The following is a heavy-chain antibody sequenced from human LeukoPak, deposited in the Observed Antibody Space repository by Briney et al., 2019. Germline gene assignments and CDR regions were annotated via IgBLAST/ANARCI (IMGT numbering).Heavy chain of an antibody. CDR3: AKGYYDYIWGSYRSDAFDI. V-gene: IGHV3-23*01. CDR2: ISGSGGLT. CDR1: GFPFNSYV. J-gene: IGHJ3*02. Sequence: GESLKISCAASGFPFNSYVMTWVRQAPGKGLEWVSVISGSGGLTYHADSVKGRFTVSRDNSKNTLYLQMNSLRAEDTAVYSCAKGYYDYIWGSYRSDAFDIWGQGTMVTVSS. D-gene: IGHD3-16*02.